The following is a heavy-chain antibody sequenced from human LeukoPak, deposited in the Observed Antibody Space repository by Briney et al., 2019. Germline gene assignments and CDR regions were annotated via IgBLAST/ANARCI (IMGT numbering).Heavy chain of an antibody. J-gene: IGHJ4*02. CDR1: GFSFSTYW. Sequence: GGSLRLSCAATGFSFSTYWMAWVRQAPGKGLEWVANIKGDESARHQADSVKGRFTISRDNAQRSVYLQMSRLRGEDTGVYYCARGVGGSLDYWGQGTLVTVSS. V-gene: IGHV3-7*01. CDR2: IKGDESAR. D-gene: IGHD1-26*01. CDR3: ARGVGGSLDY.